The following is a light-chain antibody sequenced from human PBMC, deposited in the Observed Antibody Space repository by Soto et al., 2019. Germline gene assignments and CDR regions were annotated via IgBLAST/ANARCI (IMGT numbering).Light chain of an antibody. CDR3: GAWDDSLHGVV. Sequence: QSVLTQPPSASGTPGQRVTISCSGSSYNIGSRTVNWYQQLPGTAPKLLIYSDNQRPSGVPDRFFGSKSGTSASLAIYRLLSDDEADYYCGAWDDSLHGVVFGGGTQLTVL. V-gene: IGLV1-44*01. CDR1: SYNIGSRT. CDR2: SDN. J-gene: IGLJ2*01.